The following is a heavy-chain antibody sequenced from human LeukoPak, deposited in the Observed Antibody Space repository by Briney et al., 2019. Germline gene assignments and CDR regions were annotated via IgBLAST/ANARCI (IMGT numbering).Heavy chain of an antibody. J-gene: IGHJ4*02. CDR2: MYTSGST. Sequence: PSETLSLTCTVSGGSITSYYWSWIRQPAGQGLEYIGRMYTSGSTNYNPSLKSRVTISVDTSKNQFSLKLSSVTAADTAVYYCARGRGSYFVYWGQGTLVTVSS. D-gene: IGHD3-16*01. CDR1: GGSITSYY. V-gene: IGHV4-4*07. CDR3: ARGRGSYFVY.